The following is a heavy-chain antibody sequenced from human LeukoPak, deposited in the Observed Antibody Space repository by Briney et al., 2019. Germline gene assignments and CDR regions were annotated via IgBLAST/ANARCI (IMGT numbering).Heavy chain of an antibody. V-gene: IGHV1-2*02. D-gene: IGHD2-15*01. CDR3: AKEGGYCSSGTCYPWWFDP. CDR1: GYTFTGYY. Sequence: VASVKVSCKASGYTFTGYYVHWVRQAPGQGIEWMGWINPNSGGTNYAQKFQGRVTMTRDTSISTAYMELSRLRSDDTAVYYSAKEGGYCSSGTCYPWWFDPWGQGTLVTVSS. J-gene: IGHJ5*02. CDR2: INPNSGGT.